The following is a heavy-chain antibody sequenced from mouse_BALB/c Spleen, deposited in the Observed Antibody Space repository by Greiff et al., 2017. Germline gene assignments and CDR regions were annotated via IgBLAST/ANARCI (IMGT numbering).Heavy chain of an antibody. Sequence: EVKLLESGAELVKPGASVKLSCTASGFNITDTYMHWVRQRPEQVLEWIGMIDPGNGNTKYDPKFQGKATTTADTPSNTDYLKLSSLTSEGTAVYYCRGYTHFDYWGQGTTLTVSS. CDR2: IDPGNGNT. CDR3: RGYTHFDY. J-gene: IGHJ2*01. CDR1: GFNITDTY. D-gene: IGHD1-3*01. V-gene: IGHV14-3*02.